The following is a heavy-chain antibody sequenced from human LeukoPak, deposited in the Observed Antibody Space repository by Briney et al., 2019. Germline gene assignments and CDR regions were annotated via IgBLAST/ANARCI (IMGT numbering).Heavy chain of an antibody. J-gene: IGHJ6*02. CDR2: IKQDGSEK. CDR3: AKDAKYYGDYATGYYYGMDV. D-gene: IGHD4-17*01. V-gene: IGHV3-7*01. CDR1: GFTFSSYW. Sequence: SGGSLRLSCAASGFTFSSYWMSWVRQAPGKGLEWVANIKQDGSEKYYVDSVKGRFTISRDNAKNSLYLQMNSLRAEDTAVYYCAKDAKYYGDYATGYYYGMDVWGQGTTVTVSS.